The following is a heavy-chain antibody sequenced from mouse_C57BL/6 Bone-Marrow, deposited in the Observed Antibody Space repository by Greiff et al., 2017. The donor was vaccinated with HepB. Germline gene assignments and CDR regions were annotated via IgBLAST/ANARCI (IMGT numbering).Heavy chain of an antibody. CDR1: GFTFTDYY. CDR2: LRNKANGYTT. D-gene: IGHD1-1*01. CDR3: ARWGYYGSYYFDY. V-gene: IGHV7-3*01. Sequence: EVMLVESGGGLVQPGGSLSLSCAASGFTFTDYYMSWVRQPPGKALEWLGFLRNKANGYTTEYSASVKGRFTISRDNSQSILYLQMNALRAEDSATYYCARWGYYGSYYFDYWGQGTTLTVSS. J-gene: IGHJ2*01.